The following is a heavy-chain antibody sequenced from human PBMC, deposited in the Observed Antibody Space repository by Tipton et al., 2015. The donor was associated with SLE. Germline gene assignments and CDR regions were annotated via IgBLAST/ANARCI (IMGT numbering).Heavy chain of an antibody. CDR3: SRSTGLPAENRYVSGVDA. J-gene: IGHJ6*02. D-gene: IGHD2-2*01. CDR1: GYSFTSHY. Sequence: QVQLVQSGAEVREPGASVKLSCMPSGYSFTSHYIHWVRQAPGQGLEWMGVINPSDGSTSYAQKFQGRVTMTRDASTVYMELSSLKSEDTAVYFCSRSTGLPAENRYVSGVDAGGQGTTVKVSS. V-gene: IGHV1-46*01. CDR2: INPSDGST.